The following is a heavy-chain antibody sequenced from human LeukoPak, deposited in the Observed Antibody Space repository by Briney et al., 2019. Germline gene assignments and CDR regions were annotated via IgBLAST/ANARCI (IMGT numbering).Heavy chain of an antibody. V-gene: IGHV3-7*01. CDR3: ARDPYYYDSSGYYKDAFDI. CDR1: GITFSRYW. Sequence: GGSLRLSCAASGITFSRYWMSWVRQAPGKGLEWVANIKQDGSEKYYVDSVKGRFTISRDNAKNSLYLQMNSLRAEDTAVYYCARDPYYYDSSGYYKDAFDIWGQGTMVTVSS. J-gene: IGHJ3*02. CDR2: IKQDGSEK. D-gene: IGHD3-22*01.